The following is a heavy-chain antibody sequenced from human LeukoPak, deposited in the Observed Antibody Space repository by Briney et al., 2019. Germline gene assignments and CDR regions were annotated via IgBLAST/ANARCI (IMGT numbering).Heavy chain of an antibody. CDR2: ISSSSSYI. J-gene: IGHJ4*02. CDR3: ARYRGRRDLDFDY. D-gene: IGHD1-26*01. V-gene: IGHV3-21*01. Sequence: GGSLRLSCAASGFTFSSYSMNWVRQAPGKGLEWVSSISSSSSYIYYADSVKGRFTISRDNAKNSLYLQMNSLRAEDTAVYYCARYRGRRDLDFDYWGQGTLVTVSS. CDR1: GFTFSSYS.